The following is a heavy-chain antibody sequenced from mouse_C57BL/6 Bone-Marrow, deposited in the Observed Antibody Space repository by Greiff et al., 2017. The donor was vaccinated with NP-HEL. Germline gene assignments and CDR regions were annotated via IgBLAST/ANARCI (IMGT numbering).Heavy chain of an antibody. CDR3: TRDGYYIYWYFDV. CDR2: IDPETGGT. J-gene: IGHJ1*03. D-gene: IGHD2-3*01. Sequence: QVQPKQSGAELVRPGASVTLSCKASGYKFTDYEMHWVKQTPVHGLEWVGAIDPETGGTAYNQKFKGKAILTADKSSSTAYMELRSLTSEDSAVYYCTRDGYYIYWYFDVWGTGTTVTVSS. CDR1: GYKFTDYE. V-gene: IGHV1-15*01.